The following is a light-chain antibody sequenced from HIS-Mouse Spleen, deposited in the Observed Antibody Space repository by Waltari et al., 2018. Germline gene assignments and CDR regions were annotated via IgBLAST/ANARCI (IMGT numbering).Light chain of an antibody. CDR1: SSDVGGYNY. Sequence: QSALTQPASVSGSPGQSITISCTGTSSDVGGYNYVSWYQQHPGQAPKRMIYEVRNRPAWVANRFAGSKSCNTASLTITGLQAGDEADYYCSSYTSSSTPYVFGTGTKVTVL. CDR2: EVR. J-gene: IGLJ1*01. CDR3: SSYTSSSTPYV. V-gene: IGLV2-14*01.